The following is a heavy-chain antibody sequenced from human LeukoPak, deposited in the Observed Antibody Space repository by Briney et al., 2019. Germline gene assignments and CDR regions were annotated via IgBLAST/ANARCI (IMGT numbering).Heavy chain of an antibody. Sequence: PSETLSLTCTVSGGSISSSSYYWGWIRQPPGKGLEWIGSIYYSGSTHYNPSLKSRVTISVDTSKNQFSLKLSSVTAADTAVYYCARDGKFDYGDYAHFDYWGQGTLVTVPS. CDR3: ARDGKFDYGDYAHFDY. CDR2: IYYSGST. V-gene: IGHV4-39*07. J-gene: IGHJ4*02. D-gene: IGHD4-17*01. CDR1: GGSISSSSYY.